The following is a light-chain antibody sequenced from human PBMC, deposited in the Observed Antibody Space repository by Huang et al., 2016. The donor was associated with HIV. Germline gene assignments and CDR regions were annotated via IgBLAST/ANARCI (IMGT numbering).Light chain of an antibody. CDR1: QGITDS. V-gene: IGKV1-NL1*01. CDR3: LQYYSTPQT. J-gene: IGKJ1*01. CDR2: SAF. Sequence: DIQMTQSPSSLSASIGDRVTITCRASQGITDSLAWYQQKPGKAPNLLLYSAFKLERWVPSRFSGSGSGTDYTLTISSLQPEDFATYYCLQYYSTPQTFGQGTKVEIK.